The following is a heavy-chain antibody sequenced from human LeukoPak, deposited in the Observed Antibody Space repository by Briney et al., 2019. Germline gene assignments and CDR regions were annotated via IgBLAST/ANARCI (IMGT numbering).Heavy chain of an antibody. CDR3: ATCGGLRNWNYVGNDAFDI. Sequence: GESLKISCKGSGYSFTSYWIGWVRQMPGKGLEWMGIIYPGDSDTRYSPSFQGQVTISADKSISTAYLQWSSLKASDTAMYYCATCGGLRNWNYVGNDAFDIWGQGTMVTVSS. CDR2: IYPGDSDT. J-gene: IGHJ3*02. D-gene: IGHD1-7*01. CDR1: GYSFTSYW. V-gene: IGHV5-51*01.